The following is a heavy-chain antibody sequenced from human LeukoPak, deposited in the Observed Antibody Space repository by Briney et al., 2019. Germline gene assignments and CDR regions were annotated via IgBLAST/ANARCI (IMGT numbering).Heavy chain of an antibody. CDR1: GGSISSGDYY. J-gene: IGHJ4*02. CDR3: ATSIAAAYYYFDY. V-gene: IGHV4-30-4*08. Sequence: SETLSLTCTVSGGSISSGDYYWSWIRQPPGKGLEWIGYIYYSGSTYYNPSLKSRVTISVDTSKNQFSLKLSSVTAADTAVYYCATSIAAAYYYFDYWGQGTLVTVSS. CDR2: IYYSGST. D-gene: IGHD6-13*01.